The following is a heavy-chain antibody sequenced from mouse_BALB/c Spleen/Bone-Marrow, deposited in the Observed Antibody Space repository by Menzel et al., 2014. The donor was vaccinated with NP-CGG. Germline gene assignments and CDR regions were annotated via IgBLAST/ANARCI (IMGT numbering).Heavy chain of an antibody. J-gene: IGHJ2*01. V-gene: IGHV14-3*02. Sequence: EVLLQQSGADLVKPGASVKLSCTASGFNFKDTYMHWVKQSPEQGLEWIGRIVPATGNTKYDRNFQGQATITADTSSNTAYLQISSMTTEDAAVYYCGRSQLLRNRGLDYWGQGTPLTVSS. CDR1: GFNFKDTY. CDR2: IVPATGNT. CDR3: GRSQLLRNRGLDY. D-gene: IGHD1-1*01.